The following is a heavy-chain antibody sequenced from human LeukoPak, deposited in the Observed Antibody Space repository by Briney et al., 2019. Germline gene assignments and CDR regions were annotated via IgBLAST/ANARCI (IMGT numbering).Heavy chain of an antibody. CDR3: ARAGTRGGAFDI. J-gene: IGHJ3*02. D-gene: IGHD1-1*01. CDR2: IYYSGST. V-gene: IGHV4-59*01. CDR1: GGSISSYY. Sequence: SETLSLTCTVSGGSISSYYWSWIRQPPGKGLEWIGYIYYSGSTNYNPSLKSRVTISVDTSKNQFSLKLSSVTAADTAVYYCARAGTRGGAFDIWGQGTMVTVSS.